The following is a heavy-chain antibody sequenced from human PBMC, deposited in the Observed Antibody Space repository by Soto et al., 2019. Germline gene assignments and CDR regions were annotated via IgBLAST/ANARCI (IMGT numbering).Heavy chain of an antibody. Sequence: GGSLSLSCAPSGFTLSSYAMTWVRQAPGKGLEWVSAISGSGGSTYYADSVKGRFTISRDNSKNTLYLQMNSLRAEDTAVYYCASLLGYCTNGVCRDYWGQGTLVTVSS. D-gene: IGHD2-8*01. CDR1: GFTLSSYA. CDR2: ISGSGGST. J-gene: IGHJ4*02. CDR3: ASLLGYCTNGVCRDY. V-gene: IGHV3-23*01.